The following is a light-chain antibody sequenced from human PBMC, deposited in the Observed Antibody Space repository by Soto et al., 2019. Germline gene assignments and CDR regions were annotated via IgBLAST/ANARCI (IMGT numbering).Light chain of an antibody. CDR2: GAS. Sequence: EIVMTQSPATLSVSPGERATLSCRASQSVSSNLGWYQQKPGQAPRLLIYGASTRATGIPARFSGSGSGTEFTLTISSLQSEDFAVYYCHQYNNWPQTFGQGTKLEIK. V-gene: IGKV3-15*01. CDR1: QSVSSN. J-gene: IGKJ2*01. CDR3: HQYNNWPQT.